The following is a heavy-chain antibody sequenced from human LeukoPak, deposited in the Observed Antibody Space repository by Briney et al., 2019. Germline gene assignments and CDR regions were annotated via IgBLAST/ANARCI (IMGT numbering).Heavy chain of an antibody. D-gene: IGHD1-26*01. CDR3: EKQSGHSGIFLD. V-gene: IGHV3-43*02. J-gene: IGHJ4*02. CDR2: ISGDGGST. CDR1: GFTFNDDA. Sequence: PGGSLRLSCAASGFTFNDDAMHWVRQAPGRGLEWVSLISGDGGSTYYAASVKDRFTISRDNSTNSLYLQMNSLRTEDTALYYCEKQSGHSGIFLDWGQGTLVTVSS.